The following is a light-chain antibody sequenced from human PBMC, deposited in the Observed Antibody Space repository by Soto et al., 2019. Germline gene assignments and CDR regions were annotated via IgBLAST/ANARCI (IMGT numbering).Light chain of an antibody. CDR2: EVS. CDR3: SSYGSSNTVV. V-gene: IGLV2-8*01. Sequence: QSVLTQPPSASGSPGQSVTISCTGSSSDVGGYNYVSWYQQHPGKAPKLMIYEVSKRPSGVPDRLSGSKSGNTASLTVSGLQAEDEADYYCSSYGSSNTVVFGGGTKVTVL. CDR1: SSDVGGYNY. J-gene: IGLJ2*01.